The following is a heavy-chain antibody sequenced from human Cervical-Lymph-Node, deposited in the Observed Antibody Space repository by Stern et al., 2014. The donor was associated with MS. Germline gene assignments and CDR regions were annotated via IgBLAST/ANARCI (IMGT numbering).Heavy chain of an antibody. Sequence: QVQLVQSGAEVKKPGASVKISCKTSGYMFLNYHINWVRQAPGQGLEWMGIIAPRGGSTTYAQKFQDRVTVTRDTSTSTVYMELSSLRSEDTAVYYCARGHIVGTLVGRHFGYWGHGTLVTVSS. CDR1: GYMFLNYH. V-gene: IGHV1-46*01. J-gene: IGHJ4*01. D-gene: IGHD1-26*01. CDR3: ARGHIVGTLVGRHFGY. CDR2: IAPRGGST.